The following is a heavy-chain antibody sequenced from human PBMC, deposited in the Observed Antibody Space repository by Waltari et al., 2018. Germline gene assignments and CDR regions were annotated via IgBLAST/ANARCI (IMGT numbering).Heavy chain of an antibody. D-gene: IGHD3-3*01. J-gene: IGHJ4*02. Sequence: QVQLGHSGAEVKKPGASVKVSCKASGYPFTSYGISWVRQAPGQGLEWMGWISAYNGNTNYAQKLQGRVTMTTDTSTSTAYMELRSLRSDDTAVYYCATTPEDDFWSGLDYWGQGTLVTVSS. CDR1: GYPFTSYG. V-gene: IGHV1-18*01. CDR2: ISAYNGNT. CDR3: ATTPEDDFWSGLDY.